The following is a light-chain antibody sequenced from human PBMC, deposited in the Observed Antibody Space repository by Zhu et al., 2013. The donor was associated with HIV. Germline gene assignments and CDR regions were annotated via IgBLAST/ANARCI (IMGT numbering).Light chain of an antibody. J-gene: IGKJ1*01. Sequence: DIQMTQSPSTLSASVGDRVTITCRASQSIDYFLAWYQQKPGKAPKLLIYDASRLKGGVPSRFSGSGSGTEFSLIITSLQSDDSATYYCLQYNTLSRAFGPGTKVEL. CDR1: QSIDYF. CDR3: LQYNTLSRA. CDR2: DAS. V-gene: IGKV1-5*01.